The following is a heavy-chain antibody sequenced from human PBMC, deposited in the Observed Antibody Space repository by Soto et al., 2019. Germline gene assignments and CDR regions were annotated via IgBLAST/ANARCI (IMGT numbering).Heavy chain of an antibody. CDR3: AGPQAPIHYSASRDWYFDL. CDR1: GGSISDGHY. J-gene: IGHJ2*01. V-gene: IGHV4-39*01. CDR2: LDNTGTA. D-gene: IGHD2-15*01. Sequence: SETLSLTCTASGGSISDGHYWGWIRQPPGKGLEWIGSLDNTGTAYYNPSLKSRVTLSVDTSKNQFSVKLTSVTAADTAVYYCAGPQAPIHYSASRDWYFDLWGRGTLLTVSS.